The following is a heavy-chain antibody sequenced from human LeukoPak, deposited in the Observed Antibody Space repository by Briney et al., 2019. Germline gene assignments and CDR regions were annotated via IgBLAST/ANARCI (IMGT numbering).Heavy chain of an antibody. CDR1: GGSISSGGYY. Sequence: PSETLSLTCTVSGGSISSGGYYWSWIRQHPGKGLEWIGYIYYSGSTYYNPSLKSRVTISVDTSKNQFSLKLSSVTAADTAVYYCARSSSGWSTPGGFVYWGQGTLVTVSS. D-gene: IGHD6-19*01. J-gene: IGHJ4*02. CDR2: IYYSGST. CDR3: ARSSSGWSTPGGFVY. V-gene: IGHV4-31*03.